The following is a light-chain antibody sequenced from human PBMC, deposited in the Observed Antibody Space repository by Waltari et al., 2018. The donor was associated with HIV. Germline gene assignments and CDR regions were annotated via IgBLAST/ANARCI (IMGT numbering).Light chain of an antibody. Sequence: QSVLTQPPSVSGAPGQRVTISCTGSSSTIGAGYDVHWYQQLPGTAPKLLIYVNNNRPSGVPDRFSGSKSGTSASLAITGLQAEDEADYYCQSYDSSLSGSLFGGGTKLTVL. CDR2: VNN. V-gene: IGLV1-40*01. CDR1: SSTIGAGYD. J-gene: IGLJ2*01. CDR3: QSYDSSLSGSL.